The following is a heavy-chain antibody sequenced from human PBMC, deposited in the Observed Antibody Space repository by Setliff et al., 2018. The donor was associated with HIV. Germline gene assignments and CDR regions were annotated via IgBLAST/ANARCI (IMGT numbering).Heavy chain of an antibody. V-gene: IGHV1-18*01. CDR2: ISAYNGNT. CDR1: GYTLTSYG. D-gene: IGHD2-2*01. J-gene: IGHJ3*02. Sequence: GASVKVSCKASGYTLTSYGISWVRQAPGQGLEWMGWISAYNGNTNDAQKVQGRVTMTTDTSTSTAYMELRSLRSDDTAVYYCARDRGVYCRSTNCYSPVDAFDIWGQGTMVTVSS. CDR3: ARDRGVYCRSTNCYSPVDAFDI.